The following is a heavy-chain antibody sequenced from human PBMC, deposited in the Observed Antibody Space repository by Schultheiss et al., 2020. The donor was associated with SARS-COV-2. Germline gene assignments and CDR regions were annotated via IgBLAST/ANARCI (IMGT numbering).Heavy chain of an antibody. J-gene: IGHJ5*02. CDR1: GFTFSSYA. V-gene: IGHV3-23*01. D-gene: IGHD2-15*01. Sequence: GGSLRLSCAASGFTFSSYAMHWVRQAPGKGLEWVSAISGSGGSTYYADSVKGRFTISRDNSKNTLYLQMNSLRADDTAVYYCARDLGYCSGGSCRNWFDPWGQGTLVTVSS. CDR3: ARDLGYCSGGSCRNWFDP. CDR2: ISGSGGST.